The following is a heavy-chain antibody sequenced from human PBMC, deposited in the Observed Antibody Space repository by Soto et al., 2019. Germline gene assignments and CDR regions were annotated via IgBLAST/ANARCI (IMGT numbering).Heavy chain of an antibody. CDR2: ISSSSSYI. Sequence: EVQLVESGGGLVKPGGSLRLSCAASGFTFSSYSMNWVRQAPGKGLEWVSSISSSSSYIYYADSVKGRFTISRDNAKNSLYLQMSSLRAEDTAVYYCARGKVGPWFGELPDAFDIWGQGTMVTVSS. CDR1: GFTFSSYS. V-gene: IGHV3-21*01. J-gene: IGHJ3*02. D-gene: IGHD3-10*01. CDR3: ARGKVGPWFGELPDAFDI.